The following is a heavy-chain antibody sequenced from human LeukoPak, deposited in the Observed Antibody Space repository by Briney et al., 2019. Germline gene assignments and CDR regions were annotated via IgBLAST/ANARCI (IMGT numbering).Heavy chain of an antibody. V-gene: IGHV5-51*01. Sequence: GASLQISCKGSGYSFTSYWIGWVRQMPGKGLEWMGIIYPGDSDTKYSPSFQGQVTISVDKSISTAYLQWSSLKASDTAMYYCARRGGVERYYYYYMDVWGKGATVTVS. CDR1: GYSFTSYW. CDR3: ARRGGVERYYYYYMDV. CDR2: IYPGDSDT. D-gene: IGHD2-8*02. J-gene: IGHJ6*03.